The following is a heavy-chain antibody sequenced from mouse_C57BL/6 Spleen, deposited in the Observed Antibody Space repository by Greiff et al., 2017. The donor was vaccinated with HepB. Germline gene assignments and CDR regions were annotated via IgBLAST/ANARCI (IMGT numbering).Heavy chain of an antibody. V-gene: IGHV1-54*01. J-gene: IGHJ1*03. CDR3: ARGTPLGYFDV. Sequence: QVQLQQSGAELVRPGTSVKVSCKASGYAFTNYLIEWVKQRPGQGLEWIGVINPGSGGTNYNEKFKGKATLTADKSSSTAYMQLSSLTSEDSAVYCCARGTPLGYFDVWGTGTTVTVSS. CDR1: GYAFTNYL. CDR2: INPGSGGT. D-gene: IGHD3-3*01.